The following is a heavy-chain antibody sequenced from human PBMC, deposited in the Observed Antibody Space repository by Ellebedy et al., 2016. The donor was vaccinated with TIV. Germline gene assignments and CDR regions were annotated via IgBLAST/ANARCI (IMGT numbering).Heavy chain of an antibody. J-gene: IGHJ3*02. D-gene: IGHD1-26*01. CDR3: ARRLQRYSGRYPDAFDI. V-gene: IGHV5-51*01. CDR1: GYSFNSYW. Sequence: GESLKISCKGSGYSFNSYWIGWVRQMPGKGLEWMGIIYPADSDTTYSPSFQGQVTFSIDKSISTAHLQWSSLKASDTAMYYCARRLQRYSGRYPDAFDIWGQGTMVTVSS. CDR2: IYPADSDT.